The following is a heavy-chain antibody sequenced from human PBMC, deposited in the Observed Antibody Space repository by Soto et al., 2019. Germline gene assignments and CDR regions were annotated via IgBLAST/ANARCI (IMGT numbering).Heavy chain of an antibody. Sequence: GGSLRLSCAASGFTFSSYSMNWVHQAPGKGLEWVSYISSSSSTIYYADSVKGRFTISRDNAKNSLYLQMNSLRDEDTAVYYCAREPKPHYYDSSGGDYWGQGTLVTVSS. V-gene: IGHV3-48*02. J-gene: IGHJ4*02. D-gene: IGHD3-22*01. CDR2: ISSSSSTI. CDR1: GFTFSSYS. CDR3: AREPKPHYYDSSGGDY.